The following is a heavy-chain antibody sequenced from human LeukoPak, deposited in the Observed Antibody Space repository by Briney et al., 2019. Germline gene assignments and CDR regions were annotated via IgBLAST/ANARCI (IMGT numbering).Heavy chain of an antibody. CDR1: GFTFDDYA. V-gene: IGHV3-15*01. D-gene: IGHD3-10*01. J-gene: IGHJ5*02. CDR2: IKSKSDGGTT. Sequence: GGSLRLSCAASGFTFDDYAMHWVRQAPGKGLEWVGRIKSKSDGGTTDYAASVKGRFTTSRDDSKNTVYLQMDSLKIAGTAVYLCYASGRFPWGQGTLVTVSS. CDR3: YASGRFP.